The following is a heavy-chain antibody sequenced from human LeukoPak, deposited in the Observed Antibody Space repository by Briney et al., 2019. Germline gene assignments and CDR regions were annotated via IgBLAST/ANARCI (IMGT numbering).Heavy chain of an antibody. D-gene: IGHD6-13*01. CDR2: VWYDGINK. CDR1: GFTFSSYG. J-gene: IGHJ6*02. Sequence: PGGSLRLSCAASGFTFSSYGMHWVRQAPGKGLEWVAAVWYDGINKYYADSVKGRFTISRDNSKNTLYLQMNSLRAEETAVYYCAKDLIPGIAAAGLYYYYYYGMDVWGQGTTVTVSS. V-gene: IGHV3-30*02. CDR3: AKDLIPGIAAAGLYYYYYYGMDV.